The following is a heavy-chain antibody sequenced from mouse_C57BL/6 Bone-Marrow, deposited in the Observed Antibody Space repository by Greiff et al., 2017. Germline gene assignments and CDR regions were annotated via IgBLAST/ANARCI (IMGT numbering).Heavy chain of an antibody. D-gene: IGHD3-3*01. Sequence: QVQLQQPGAELVRPGSSVKLSCKASGYTFTSYWLDWVKQRPGQGLEWIGNIYPSDSETHYNQKFKDKATLTVDKSSSTAYMQLSSLTSEYSAVYYCAREGGTGDYFDYWGQGTTLTVSS. J-gene: IGHJ2*01. CDR3: AREGGTGDYFDY. CDR2: IYPSDSET. V-gene: IGHV1-61*01. CDR1: GYTFTSYW.